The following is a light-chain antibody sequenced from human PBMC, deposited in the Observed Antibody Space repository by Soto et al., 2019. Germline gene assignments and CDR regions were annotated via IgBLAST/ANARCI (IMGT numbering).Light chain of an antibody. V-gene: IGLV2-14*01. Sequence: QSALTQPASVSGSPGQSITISCTGTSSDVGGYNYVSWYQQHPGKAPKLMIYDVSNRPLGVSNRFSGSKSGNTASLTISGLQAEDEADYYCSSYTSSSTLAVFGTGTKVTVL. CDR3: SSYTSSSTLAV. CDR2: DVS. J-gene: IGLJ1*01. CDR1: SSDVGGYNY.